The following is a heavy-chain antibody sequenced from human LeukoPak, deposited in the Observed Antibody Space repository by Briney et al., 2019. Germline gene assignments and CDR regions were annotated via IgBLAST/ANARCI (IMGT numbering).Heavy chain of an antibody. J-gene: IGHJ3*01. Sequence: PSETLSLTCTVSGGSMSGFYWSWIRRPPGKGLESIGHIRYSGTPDYNPSLKSRVAMSVDTSRHQFFLKMTSVTAADTAIYYCARQSEHVYGDSKLWADASDLWGQGTMVTVSS. V-gene: IGHV4-59*04. CDR1: GGSMSGFY. CDR2: IRYSGTP. D-gene: IGHD2-21*01. CDR3: ARQSEHVYGDSKLWADASDL.